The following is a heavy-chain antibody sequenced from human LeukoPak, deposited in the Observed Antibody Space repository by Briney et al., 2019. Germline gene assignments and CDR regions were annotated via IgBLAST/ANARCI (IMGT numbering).Heavy chain of an antibody. CDR1: GFTFSSYE. CDR3: ARGGRDSYVYMDV. V-gene: IGHV3-48*03. CDR2: ISSSGSTI. J-gene: IGHJ6*03. Sequence: GGSLRLSCAASGFTFSSYEMNWVRQAPGKGLEWVSYISSSGSTICYADSVKGRFTISRDNAKNSLYLQMNSLRAEDTAVYYCARGGRDSYVYMDVWGKGTTVTISS.